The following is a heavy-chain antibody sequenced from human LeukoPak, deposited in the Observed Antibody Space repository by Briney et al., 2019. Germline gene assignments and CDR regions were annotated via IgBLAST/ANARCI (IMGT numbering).Heavy chain of an antibody. Sequence: GGSLRLSCAASGFTFITYAMTWVRQAPGRGLEWVSSISNTGGNTYYADSVRGRFTISRDNSKNTLYLQMNSLRAEDTAVYYCAKERSSIAALRDAFDIWGQGTMVTVSS. D-gene: IGHD6-6*01. V-gene: IGHV3-23*01. CDR2: ISNTGGNT. J-gene: IGHJ3*02. CDR3: AKERSSIAALRDAFDI. CDR1: GFTFITYA.